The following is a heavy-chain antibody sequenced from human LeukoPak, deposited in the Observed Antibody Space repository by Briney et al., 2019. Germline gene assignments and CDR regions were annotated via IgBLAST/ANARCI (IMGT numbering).Heavy chain of an antibody. D-gene: IGHD3-22*01. CDR1: GGSISSYY. J-gene: IGHJ3*02. CDR2: IYYSGST. Sequence: PSGTLSLTCAVYGGSISSYYWSWIRQPPGKGLEWIGYIYYSGSTNYNPSLKSRVTISVDTSKNQFSLKLSSVTAADTAVYYCARGDEYYDSSGYYAFDIWGQGTMVTVSS. V-gene: IGHV4-59*01. CDR3: ARGDEYYDSSGYYAFDI.